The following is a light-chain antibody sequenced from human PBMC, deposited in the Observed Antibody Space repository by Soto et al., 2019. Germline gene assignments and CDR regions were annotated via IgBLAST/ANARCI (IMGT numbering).Light chain of an antibody. CDR1: QGINSW. CDR3: QQANSFPWT. Sequence: DIQMTQSPSSLSASTGDRVTMTCRASQGINSWLAWYQQKPGKAPKLLIYAASNLQSGVPSRFSGSGSGTDFTLTISSLQPEDFATYYCQQANSFPWTFGQGTKVDIK. J-gene: IGKJ1*01. V-gene: IGKV1-12*01. CDR2: AAS.